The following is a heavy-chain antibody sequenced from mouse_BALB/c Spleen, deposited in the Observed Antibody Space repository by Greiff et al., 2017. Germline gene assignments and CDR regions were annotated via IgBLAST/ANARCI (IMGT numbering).Heavy chain of an antibody. Sequence: QVQLQQSGAELAKPGASVKMSCKASGYTFTSYWMHWVKQRPGQGLEWIGYINPSTGYTEYNQKFKDKATLTADKSSSTAYMQLSSLTSEDSAVYYCADGKNFDYWGQGTTLTVSS. CDR1: GYTFTSYW. J-gene: IGHJ2*01. CDR2: INPSTGYT. D-gene: IGHD2-1*01. CDR3: ADGKNFDY. V-gene: IGHV1-7*01.